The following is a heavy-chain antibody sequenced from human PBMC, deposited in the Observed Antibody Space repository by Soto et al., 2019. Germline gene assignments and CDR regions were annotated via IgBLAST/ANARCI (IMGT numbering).Heavy chain of an antibody. CDR3: ARVSIVVSAALTTYDP. CDR2: ISAHNGDT. CDR1: GYTFTSYG. Sequence: QVQLAQSGAEVKKPGASVSVSCKASGYTFTSYGVSWMRQAPGQGLEWMGWISAHNGDTKYAQKFQGRVTMTTDTLTSTVYMELRSLSSDDTAVYYCARVSIVVSAALTTYDPWGQGTLVTVSS. V-gene: IGHV1-18*04. J-gene: IGHJ5*02. D-gene: IGHD2-2*01.